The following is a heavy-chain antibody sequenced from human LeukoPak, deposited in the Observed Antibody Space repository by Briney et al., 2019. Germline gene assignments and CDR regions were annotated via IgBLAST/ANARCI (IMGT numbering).Heavy chain of an antibody. CDR3: VRGDYYDSSGYYYRYFQH. V-gene: IGHV3-64D*06. Sequence: PGGSLRLSCAVSGFTFRNYGMSWVRQAPGKGLEYVSAISSNGGSTYYADSVKGRFTISRDNSKNTLYLQMSSLRAEDTAVYYCVRGDYYDSSGYYYRYFQHWGQGTLVTVSS. J-gene: IGHJ1*01. CDR1: GFTFRNYG. D-gene: IGHD3-22*01. CDR2: ISSNGGST.